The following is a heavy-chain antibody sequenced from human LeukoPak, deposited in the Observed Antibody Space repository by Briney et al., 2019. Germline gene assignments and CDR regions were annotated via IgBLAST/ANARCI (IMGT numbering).Heavy chain of an antibody. Sequence: PGGSLRLSCAASGFTFSSYSMNWVRQAPGKGLEWVSSISSSSSYIFYADSVEGRFTISRDNAKNSLYLQMNSLRAEDTAVYYCWRENQGGGSSGYYYVDLYYLDYWGQGTLVTVSS. J-gene: IGHJ4*02. V-gene: IGHV3-21*01. CDR3: WRENQGGGSSGYYYVDLYYLDY. D-gene: IGHD3-22*01. CDR1: GFTFSSYS. CDR2: ISSSSSYI.